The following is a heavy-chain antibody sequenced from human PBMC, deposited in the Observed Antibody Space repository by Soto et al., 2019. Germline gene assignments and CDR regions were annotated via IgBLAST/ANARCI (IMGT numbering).Heavy chain of an antibody. CDR1: GGTFSSYA. Sequence: QVQLVQSGAEVKKPGSSVKVSCKASGGTFSSYAISWVRQAPGQGLEWMGGIIPLSGTANYAQKFQGRVTITADESTSSAYRELSSLRSEDTAVYYCARSQGSSTSLEIYYYYYYGMDVWGQGTTVTVSS. D-gene: IGHD2-2*01. CDR3: ARSQGSSTSLEIYYYYYYGMDV. CDR2: IIPLSGTA. V-gene: IGHV1-69*01. J-gene: IGHJ6*02.